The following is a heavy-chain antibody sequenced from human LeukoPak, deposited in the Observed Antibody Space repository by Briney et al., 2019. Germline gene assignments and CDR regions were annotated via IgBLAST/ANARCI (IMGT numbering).Heavy chain of an antibody. D-gene: IGHD7-27*01. Sequence: PGRSLRLSCAASGFTFSSYGMHWVRQAPGKGLEWVAVIWYDGSNKYYADSVKGRFTISRDNSKNTLYLQMNSLRVEDTAMYYCARGHWGLDYWGQGTLVTVSS. CDR3: ARGHWGLDY. CDR1: GFTFSSYG. J-gene: IGHJ4*02. CDR2: IWYDGSNK. V-gene: IGHV3-33*01.